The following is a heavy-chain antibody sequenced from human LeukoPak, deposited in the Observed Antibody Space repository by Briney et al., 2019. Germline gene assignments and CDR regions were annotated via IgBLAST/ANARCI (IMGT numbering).Heavy chain of an antibody. J-gene: IGHJ4*02. Sequence: GGSRRLSCAASGFTFISYSMNWVRQAPGKGLEWVAVISYDGTNKYYADSVKGRFTISRDNSKNTLHLQMNSLRAEDTAVYYCAKDDRGNEAPFDYWGQGTLVTVSS. CDR1: GFTFISYS. CDR2: ISYDGTNK. CDR3: AKDDRGNEAPFDY. V-gene: IGHV3-30*18.